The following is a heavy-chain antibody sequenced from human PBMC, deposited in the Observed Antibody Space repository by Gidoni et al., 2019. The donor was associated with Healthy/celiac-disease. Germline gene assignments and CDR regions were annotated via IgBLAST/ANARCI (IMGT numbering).Heavy chain of an antibody. CDR2: INHSGST. CDR1: GGSFSGYY. CDR3: AREFGVEVYWFDP. Sequence: QVQLQQWGAGLLKPSETLSLTCAVYGGSFSGYYWCWIRQPPGKGLEWIGEINHSGSTNYNPSLKSRVTISVDTSKNQFSLKLSSVTAADTAVYYCAREFGVEVYWFDPWGQGTLVTVSS. D-gene: IGHD3-3*01. V-gene: IGHV4-34*01. J-gene: IGHJ5*02.